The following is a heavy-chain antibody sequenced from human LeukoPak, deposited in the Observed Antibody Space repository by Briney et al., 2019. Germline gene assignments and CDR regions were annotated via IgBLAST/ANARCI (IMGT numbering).Heavy chain of an antibody. V-gene: IGHV3-30*03. J-gene: IGHJ5*02. Sequence: PGGSLRLSCAASGFIFSNSAMHWVRQAPGKGLEWVAVISYDGSNKYYADSVKGRFTISRDNSKNTLYLQMNSLRAEDTAVYYCASGSSGPWGQGTLVTVSS. CDR2: ISYDGSNK. CDR3: ASGSSGP. CDR1: GFIFSNSA. D-gene: IGHD6-19*01.